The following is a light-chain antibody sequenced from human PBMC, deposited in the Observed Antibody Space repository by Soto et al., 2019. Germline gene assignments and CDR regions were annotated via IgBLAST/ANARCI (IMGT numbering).Light chain of an antibody. CDR2: GNS. CDR3: AAWDDSLYGPV. V-gene: IGLV1-40*01. CDR1: SSNIGAGYD. J-gene: IGLJ3*02. Sequence: QPVLTQPPSVSGAPGQRVTISCTGSSSNIGAGYDVHWYQQLPGTAPKLLIYGNSNRPSGVPDRFSGSKSGTSASLAITGLQAEDEADYYCAAWDDSLYGPVFGGGTKLTVL.